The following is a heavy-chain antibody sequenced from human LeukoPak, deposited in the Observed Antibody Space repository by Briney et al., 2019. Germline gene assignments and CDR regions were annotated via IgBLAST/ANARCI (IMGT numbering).Heavy chain of an antibody. CDR3: AKDRLWFGELSFGMDV. D-gene: IGHD3-10*01. V-gene: IGHV3-30*18. CDR2: ISYDGSNK. J-gene: IGHJ6*02. Sequence: RGSLRLSCAASGFTVSSYGMHWVRQAPGKGLEWVAVISYDGSNKYYADSVKGRFTISRDNSKNTLYLQMNSLRAEDTAVYYCAKDRLWFGELSFGMDVWGQGTTVTVSS. CDR1: GFTVSSYG.